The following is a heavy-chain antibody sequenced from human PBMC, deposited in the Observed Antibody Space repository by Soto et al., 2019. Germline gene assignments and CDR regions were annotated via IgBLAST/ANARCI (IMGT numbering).Heavy chain of an antibody. CDR2: IYHSGST. V-gene: IGHV4-30-2*01. D-gene: IGHD2-21*01. CDR3: ARIPSP. CDR1: GGSIISGGYS. J-gene: IGHJ5*02. Sequence: SETLSLTCAVSGGSIISGGYSWSWIRQPPGKGLEWIGYIYHSGSTYYNPSLKSRVTISVDRSKNQFSLKLSSVTAADTAVYYCARIPSPWGQGTLVTVSS.